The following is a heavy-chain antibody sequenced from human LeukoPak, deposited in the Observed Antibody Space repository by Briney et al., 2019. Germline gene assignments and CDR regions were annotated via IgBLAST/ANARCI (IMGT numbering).Heavy chain of an antibody. CDR2: IYYSGST. V-gene: IGHV4-31*03. D-gene: IGHD6-13*01. J-gene: IGHJ3*02. CDR3: ARDGGQQLGEGAFDI. Sequence: SQTLSLTCTVSGGSISSGGYYWSWIRQHPGKGLEWIGYIYYSGSTYYNPSLKSRVTISVDTSKNQFSLKLSSVTAADTAVYYCARDGGQQLGEGAFDIWGQGTMVTVSS. CDR1: GGSISSGGYY.